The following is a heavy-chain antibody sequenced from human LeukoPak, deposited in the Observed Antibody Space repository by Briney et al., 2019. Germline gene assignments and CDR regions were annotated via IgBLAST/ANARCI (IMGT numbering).Heavy chain of an antibody. Sequence: GPLSLPCAVSVDPMSISNGRGRARQRPGEGLGCVANIKQDGREKYYVDSVKGRFTISRDNAKNSLYLQMTSLRAEDTAVYYCARWVYMDVWGKGTTVTVSS. D-gene: IGHD1-26*01. CDR2: IKQDGREK. CDR1: VDPMSISNG. J-gene: IGHJ6*03. CDR3: ARWVYMDV. V-gene: IGHV3-7*01.